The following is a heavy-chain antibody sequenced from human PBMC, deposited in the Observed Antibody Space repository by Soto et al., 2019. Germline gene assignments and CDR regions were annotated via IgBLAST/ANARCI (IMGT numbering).Heavy chain of an antibody. Sequence: EVQLVESGGGLVQPGGSLRLSCAASGFTFSSYDMHWVRQATGKGLEWVSAIGTAGDTYYPGSVKGRFTISRENAKNSVYLQMNSLRAGETAVYYCARWGGRRTVRRGFDYWGQGTLVTVSS. J-gene: IGHJ4*02. D-gene: IGHD4-17*01. V-gene: IGHV3-13*01. CDR3: ARWGGRRTVRRGFDY. CDR1: GFTFSSYD. CDR2: IGTAGDT.